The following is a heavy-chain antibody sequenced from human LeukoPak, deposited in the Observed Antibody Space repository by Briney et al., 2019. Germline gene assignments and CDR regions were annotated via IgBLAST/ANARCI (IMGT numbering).Heavy chain of an antibody. CDR3: ARSDGYGLVVI. J-gene: IGHJ3*02. D-gene: IGHD2-2*01. Sequence: PSETLSLTCAVSGGSISSCNWWSWLRQPPGATLGWIGSIYCSGGTYYKPSLKSRAIILIDTAKNHVSLNLSSVTAADTAVYYCARSDGYGLVVIWGQGTMVTVSS. CDR2: IYCSGGT. V-gene: IGHV4-4*02. CDR1: GGSISSCNW.